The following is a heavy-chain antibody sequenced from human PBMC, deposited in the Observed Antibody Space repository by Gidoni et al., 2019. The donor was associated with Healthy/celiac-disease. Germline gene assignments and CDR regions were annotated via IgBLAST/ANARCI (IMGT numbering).Heavy chain of an antibody. CDR2: INHSGST. J-gene: IGHJ4*02. CDR3: ASGSSTRCHRY. V-gene: IGHV4-34*01. CDR1: GGSFSGYY. Sequence: QVQLQPWGAGLLKPSETLSLTCAVYGGSFSGYYWSWIRQTPGKGLEWIGEINHSGSTNYNPSLKSRVTISVDTSKNQFSLRLSSVTAADTAVYYCASGSSTRCHRYWGQGTPVTVFS. D-gene: IGHD2-2*01.